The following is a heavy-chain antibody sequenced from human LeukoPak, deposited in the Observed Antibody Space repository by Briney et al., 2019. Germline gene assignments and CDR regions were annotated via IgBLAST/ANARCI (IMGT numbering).Heavy chain of an antibody. CDR1: GGSISSYY. Sequence: SETLSLTCTVSGGSISSYYWSWIRQPPGKGLEWIGYIYYSGSTNYNPSLKSRVSISVDTSKNQFSLKLSSVTAADTAVYYCARAKNGPYSSGYYYDPYYGMDVWGQGTTVTVSS. D-gene: IGHD3-22*01. CDR2: IYYSGST. CDR3: ARAKNGPYSSGYYYDPYYGMDV. V-gene: IGHV4-59*01. J-gene: IGHJ6*02.